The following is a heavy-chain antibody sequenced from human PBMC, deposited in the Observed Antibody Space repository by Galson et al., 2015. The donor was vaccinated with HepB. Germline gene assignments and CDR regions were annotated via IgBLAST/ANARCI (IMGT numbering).Heavy chain of an antibody. Sequence: CAASGFKFNLYAMHWIRQAPGKGLEWVAVISYDGRNKHYADSVKGRFSISRDNSKDTLYLQMNSLRDEDTAVYYCAREGIAAAVDWFDPWGQGTLVTVSS. D-gene: IGHD6-13*01. J-gene: IGHJ5*02. CDR3: AREGIAAAVDWFDP. V-gene: IGHV3-30*04. CDR2: ISYDGRNK. CDR1: GFKFNLYA.